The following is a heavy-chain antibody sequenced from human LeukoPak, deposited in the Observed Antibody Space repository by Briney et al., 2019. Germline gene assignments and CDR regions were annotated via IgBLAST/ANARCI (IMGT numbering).Heavy chain of an antibody. J-gene: IGHJ4*02. CDR3: ASSYDSNGYYYVFDY. V-gene: IGHV4-59*01. Sequence: SETLSLTCTVSGGSISSYYWSWIRQPPGKGLEWIGYIYYSGSTNYNPSLKSRVTISVDTSKNQFSLKLSSVTAADTAVYYCASSYDSNGYYYVFDYWGQGTLVTVSS. CDR1: GGSISSYY. CDR2: IYYSGST. D-gene: IGHD3-22*01.